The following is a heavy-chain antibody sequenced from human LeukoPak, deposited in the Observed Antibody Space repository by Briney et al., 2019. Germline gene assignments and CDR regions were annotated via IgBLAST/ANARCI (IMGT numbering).Heavy chain of an antibody. CDR1: GFTFSSYG. Sequence: GGSLRLSCAASGFTFSSYGIHWVRQAPGKGLEWVAVIWYDGSNKYYADSVKGRFTISRDNSKNTLYLQMNSLRAEDTAVYYCARFSSGGDYYDYWGQGTLVIVSS. CDR3: ARFSSGGDYYDY. J-gene: IGHJ4*02. CDR2: IWYDGSNK. V-gene: IGHV3-33*01. D-gene: IGHD2-15*01.